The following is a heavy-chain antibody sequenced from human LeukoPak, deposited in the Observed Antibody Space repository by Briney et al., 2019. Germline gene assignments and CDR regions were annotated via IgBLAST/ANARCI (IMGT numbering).Heavy chain of an antibody. J-gene: IGHJ6*02. CDR1: GFTFSTYP. D-gene: IGHD3-22*01. CDR3: ARGDYFDSSGLNYYGMDV. V-gene: IGHV3-48*04. Sequence: GGALGLSCAASGFTFSTYPMNWVRQAPGEGLEWVSYISSRSSTIYYADSVKGRFTISRDNAEDSLYLQMNSLRAEDTAVYYCARGDYFDSSGLNYYGMDVWGQGTTVTVSS. CDR2: ISSRSSTI.